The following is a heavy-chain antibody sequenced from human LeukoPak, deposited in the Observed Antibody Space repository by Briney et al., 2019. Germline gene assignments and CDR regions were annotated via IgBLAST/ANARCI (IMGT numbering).Heavy chain of an antibody. CDR2: INSDGSST. Sequence: GGSLRLSCAGSGFTFSSYWMHWVRQAPGKGLVRVSRINSDGSSTSYADSVKGRFTISRDNAKNTVYLQMKSLRAEETAVYYCASHYYDRSGYYWGQGTLVTVSS. D-gene: IGHD3-22*01. CDR3: ASHYYDRSGYY. J-gene: IGHJ4*02. CDR1: GFTFSSYW. V-gene: IGHV3-74*01.